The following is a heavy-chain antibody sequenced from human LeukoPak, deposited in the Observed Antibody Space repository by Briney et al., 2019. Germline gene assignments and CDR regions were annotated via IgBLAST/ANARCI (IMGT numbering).Heavy chain of an antibody. CDR1: GFTFSNSW. CDR2: INERGSST. Sequence: GGSLRLSCAASGFTFSNSWLHWVRQAPGKGLVWVPRINERGSSTSYADSMKGRFTISRDNAKNTLYLQMNNLRADDTAVYYCAGGRLVATSKAVAIDYWGQGTLVTVSS. V-gene: IGHV3-74*01. D-gene: IGHD5-12*01. CDR3: AGGRLVATSKAVAIDY. J-gene: IGHJ4*02.